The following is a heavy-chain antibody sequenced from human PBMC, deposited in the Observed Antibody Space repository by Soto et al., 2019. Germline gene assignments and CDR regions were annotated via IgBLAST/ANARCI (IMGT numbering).Heavy chain of an antibody. CDR2: ISAYSGNT. Sequence: QVQLVQSGGEVKKPGAAVKVSCKASGYTFTTFGIGWVRQAPGQGLEWMGRISAYSGNTEYPQKLQGRVTMTIDTSTSTTYMELRSLRSDDTAVYYCARAYCSGGSCYLDYWGQGALVTVSS. CDR3: ARAYCSGGSCYLDY. D-gene: IGHD2-15*01. J-gene: IGHJ4*02. CDR1: GYTFTTFG. V-gene: IGHV1-18*01.